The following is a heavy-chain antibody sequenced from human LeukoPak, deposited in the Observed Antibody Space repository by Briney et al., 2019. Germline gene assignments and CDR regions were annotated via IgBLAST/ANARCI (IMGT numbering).Heavy chain of an antibody. CDR2: ISSSSGYI. CDR1: GFTFSSYN. D-gene: IGHD3-22*01. Sequence: PGGSLRLSCAASGFTFSSYNMNWVRQAPGKGLEWVSSISSSSGYIYYADSVKGRFTISRDDAKNSLYLQMNSLKAEDTAVYYCARDRYYYDSRGYSLDYWGQGTLVTVSS. J-gene: IGHJ4*02. CDR3: ARDRYYYDSRGYSLDY. V-gene: IGHV3-21*01.